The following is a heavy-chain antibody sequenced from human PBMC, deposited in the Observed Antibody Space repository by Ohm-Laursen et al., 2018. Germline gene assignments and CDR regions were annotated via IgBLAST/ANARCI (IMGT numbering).Heavy chain of an antibody. D-gene: IGHD3-22*01. CDR1: GLTFSSYW. V-gene: IGHV3-7*03. CDR3: AKSSPGGMIVVVIPFDY. Sequence: SLRLSCAASGLTFSSYWMMWVRQAPGKGLEWVAHIKQDGSEKYYVDSVKGRFTISRDNSKNTLYLQMNSLRAEDTAVYYCAKSSPGGMIVVVIPFDYWGQGTLVTVSS. CDR2: IKQDGSEK. J-gene: IGHJ4*02.